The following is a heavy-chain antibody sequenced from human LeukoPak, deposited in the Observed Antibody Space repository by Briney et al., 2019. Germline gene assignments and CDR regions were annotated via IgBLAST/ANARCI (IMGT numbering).Heavy chain of an antibody. CDR2: ISASGGDT. V-gene: IGHV3-23*01. J-gene: IGHJ4*02. CDR3: AKDATPLYSSSWDYFDY. D-gene: IGHD6-13*01. CDR1: GLTFSSYS. Sequence: GGSLRLSCVVSGLTFSSYSMSWVRQAPRKGLEWVSGISASGGDTWYPDSVKGRFTISRDNSKNTLYLQMNSLRAEDTAVYYCAKDATPLYSSSWDYFDYWGQGTLVTVSS.